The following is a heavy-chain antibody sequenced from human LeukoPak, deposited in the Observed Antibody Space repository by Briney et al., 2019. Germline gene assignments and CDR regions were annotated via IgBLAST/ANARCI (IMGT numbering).Heavy chain of an antibody. D-gene: IGHD6-13*01. CDR1: GYTFIGYY. V-gene: IGHV1-2*02. Sequence: ASVKVSCKASGYTFIGYYMHWVRQAPGQGLEWMGWINPNSGGTNYAQKFQGRVTMTRDTSISIAYMELSRLRSDDTAVYYCTRDRPPYSSSWYFDYWGQGTLVTVSS. CDR2: INPNSGGT. CDR3: TRDRPPYSSSWYFDY. J-gene: IGHJ4*02.